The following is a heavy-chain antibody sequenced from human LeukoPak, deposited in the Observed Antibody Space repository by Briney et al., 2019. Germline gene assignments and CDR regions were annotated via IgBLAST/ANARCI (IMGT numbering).Heavy chain of an antibody. CDR1: GFTFSDYY. D-gene: IGHD6-13*01. J-gene: IGHJ3*02. V-gene: IGHV3-11*01. Sequence: GGSLRLSCAASGFTFSDYYMSWIRQAPGKGLEWVSYTSSSGSTIYYADSVKGRFTISRDNAKNSLYLQMNSLRAEDTAVYYCASMGSWPQGGAFDIWGQGTMVTVSS. CDR2: TSSSGSTI. CDR3: ASMGSWPQGGAFDI.